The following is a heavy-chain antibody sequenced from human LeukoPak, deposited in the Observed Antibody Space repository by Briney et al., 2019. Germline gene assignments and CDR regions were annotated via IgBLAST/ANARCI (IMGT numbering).Heavy chain of an antibody. CDR2: ISSSSSYI. D-gene: IGHD2-15*01. CDR1: GFTFSSYS. V-gene: IGHV3-21*01. J-gene: IGHJ6*03. CDR3: ARDKLTEYCSGGSKSYCYYMDV. Sequence: GGSLRLSCAASGFTFSSYSMNWVRQAPGKGLEWVSSISSSSSYIYYADSVKGRFTISRDNAKNSLYLQMNSLRAEDTAVYYRARDKLTEYCSGGSKSYCYYMDVWGKGTTVTVSS.